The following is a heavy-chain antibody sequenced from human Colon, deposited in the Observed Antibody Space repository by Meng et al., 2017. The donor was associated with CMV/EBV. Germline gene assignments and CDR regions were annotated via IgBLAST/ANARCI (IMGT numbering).Heavy chain of an antibody. CDR3: ARHIASSRYYYYGMDV. CDR2: IYPGDSDT. D-gene: IGHD2-15*01. CDR1: GYSSTSYW. Sequence: GESLKISCKGSGYSSTSYWIGWVRQMPGKGLEWMGIIYPGDSDTRYSPSFQGQVTISDDKSISTAYLQWSSLKASDTAMYYFARHIASSRYYYYGMDVWGQGTTVTVSS. J-gene: IGHJ6*02. V-gene: IGHV5-51*01.